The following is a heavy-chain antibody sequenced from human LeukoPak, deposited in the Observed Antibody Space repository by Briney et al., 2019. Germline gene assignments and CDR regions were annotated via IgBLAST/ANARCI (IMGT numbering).Heavy chain of an antibody. D-gene: IGHD3-22*01. J-gene: IGHJ5*02. Sequence: GGSLRLSCAASGFTVSSNYMSWVRQAPGKGLEWVSVIYSGGSTYYADSVKGRFTISRDDSKNTLYLQMNSLRAEDTAVYYCARGGFNYYDSSGYFLAWGQGTLVTVSS. CDR1: GFTVSSNY. V-gene: IGHV3-66*01. CDR3: ARGGFNYYDSSGYFLA. CDR2: IYSGGST.